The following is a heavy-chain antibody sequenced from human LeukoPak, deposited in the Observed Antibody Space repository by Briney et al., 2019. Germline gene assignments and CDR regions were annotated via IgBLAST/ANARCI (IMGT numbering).Heavy chain of an antibody. D-gene: IGHD6-19*01. CDR1: GASLTNPTYY. CDR3: ARFSSGGWFYFDS. V-gene: IGHV4-61*01. CDR2: IYSTEDP. Sequence: KPSETLSLTCSVSGASLTNPTYYQWSWIRQPPGKGLELIGSIYSTEDPKFNPSLESRLTLSLDASRSQFFLKLASVTADDSAVYFCARFSSGGWFYFDSWSRGTLVTVSS. J-gene: IGHJ4*02.